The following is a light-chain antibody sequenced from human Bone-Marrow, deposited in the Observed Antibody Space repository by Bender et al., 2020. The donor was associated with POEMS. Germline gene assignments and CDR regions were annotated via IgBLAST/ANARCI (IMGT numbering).Light chain of an antibody. Sequence: QSALAQPASVSGSPGQSITISCTGSSSDVGTYNLVSWYQQEPGKAPKVMIYEVTKRPSGVSNRFSGSKSGNTASLTIAGLRPDDEANYYCCSCASSSTYVFGGGTKLTVL. J-gene: IGLJ2*01. CDR1: SSDVGTYNL. CDR2: EVT. V-gene: IGLV2-23*02. CDR3: CSCASSSTYV.